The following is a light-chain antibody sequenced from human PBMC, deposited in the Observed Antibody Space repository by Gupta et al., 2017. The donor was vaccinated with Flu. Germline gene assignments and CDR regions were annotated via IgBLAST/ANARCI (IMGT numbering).Light chain of an antibody. CDR1: QRIRNY. CDR3: QQTDSNRSFT. V-gene: IGKV1-39*01. J-gene: IGKJ4*01. CDR2: AAA. Sequence: SSLSASVGDRGTSTCRASQRIRNYLNWYQQKQGKAPKLLIYAAASWQSGVPSRFSGSGGGKDVTLTISRRQQEDFATYYCQQTDSNRSFTFGGGTKVEIK.